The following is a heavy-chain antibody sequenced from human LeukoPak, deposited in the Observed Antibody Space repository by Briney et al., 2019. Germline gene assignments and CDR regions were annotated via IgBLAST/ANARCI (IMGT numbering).Heavy chain of an antibody. CDR1: GFTFSSYS. J-gene: IGHJ6*02. CDR3: AREQWPSGSNYYYGMDV. D-gene: IGHD6-19*01. Sequence: PGGSLRLSCAASGFTFSSYSMNWVRQAPGKGLEWVSFISSSSSYIYYADSVKGRFTISRDNAKNSLYLQMNSLRAEDTAVYYCAREQWPSGSNYYYGMDVWGQGTTVTVS. CDR2: ISSSSSYI. V-gene: IGHV3-21*01.